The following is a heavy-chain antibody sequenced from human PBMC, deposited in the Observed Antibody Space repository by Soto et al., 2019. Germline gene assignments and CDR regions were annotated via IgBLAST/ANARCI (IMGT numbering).Heavy chain of an antibody. CDR1: GGSISSGHYY. V-gene: IGHV4-31*03. CDR2: LYHSGST. CDR3: ARGSPPHT. Sequence: SETLSLTCTVSGGSISSGHYYWSWIRQHPEKGLEWIGYLYHSGSTDYNPALQSRVTMSVDTSKNHFSLKLRSVTAADTAVYYCARGSPPHTWGQGTLVTVSS. J-gene: IGHJ5*02.